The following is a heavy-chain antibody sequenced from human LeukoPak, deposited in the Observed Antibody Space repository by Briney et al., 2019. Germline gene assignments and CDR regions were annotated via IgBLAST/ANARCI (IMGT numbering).Heavy chain of an antibody. CDR2: ISSSGNTI. D-gene: IGHD4-17*01. J-gene: IGHJ6*02. Sequence: PGGSLRLSCAASRFTFSANSMNWVRQAPGKGLEWVSYISSSGNTIYYADSVKGRFTFSRDNAKNSLYLQMNSLRAEDTALYHCARSGDYGDYYYGMDVWGQGTTVTVSS. V-gene: IGHV3-48*04. CDR3: ARSGDYGDYYYGMDV. CDR1: RFTFSANS.